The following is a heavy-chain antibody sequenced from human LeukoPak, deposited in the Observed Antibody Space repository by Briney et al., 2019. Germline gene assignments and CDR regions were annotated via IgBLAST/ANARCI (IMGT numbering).Heavy chain of an antibody. J-gene: IGHJ4*02. CDR2: ISPDSAYI. D-gene: IGHD1-26*01. Sequence: GGSLRLSCAGSGFIFSNYAMNWVRQAPGKGLEWVSSISPDSAYIYYADSVKGRFTISRDNAKNSLYLQMNSLRAEDTAVYYCARGMGATSDYWGQGTLVTVSS. CDR3: ARGMGATSDY. CDR1: GFIFSNYA. V-gene: IGHV3-21*01.